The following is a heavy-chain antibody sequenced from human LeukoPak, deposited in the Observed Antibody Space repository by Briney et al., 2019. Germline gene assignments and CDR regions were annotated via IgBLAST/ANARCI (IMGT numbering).Heavy chain of an antibody. Sequence: PGGSLRLSCAASGFTFSSYWVSWVRQAPGKGLEWVANIKQDGSEKYYVDSVKGQFTISRDNAKNSLYLQMNSLRAEDTAVYYCASPPWAYYDILTGFTGDVWGQGTTVTVSS. J-gene: IGHJ6*02. V-gene: IGHV3-7*01. CDR1: GFTFSSYW. CDR3: ASPPWAYYDILTGFTGDV. CDR2: IKQDGSEK. D-gene: IGHD3-9*01.